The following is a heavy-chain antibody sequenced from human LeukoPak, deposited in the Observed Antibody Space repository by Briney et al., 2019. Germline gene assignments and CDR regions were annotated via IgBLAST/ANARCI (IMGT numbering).Heavy chain of an antibody. J-gene: IGHJ4*02. Sequence: PSETLSLTCTVSGGSISSYYWSWIRLPAGKGLEWIGRIYSSGSTNYHPSLQSRVSMSVDTSRNQFSLKLSSVTAADTAVYYCARHYSDSSGYYQYYFDYWGQGTLVTVSS. CDR3: ARHYSDSSGYYQYYFDY. CDR2: IYSSGST. D-gene: IGHD3-22*01. CDR1: GGSISSYY. V-gene: IGHV4-4*07.